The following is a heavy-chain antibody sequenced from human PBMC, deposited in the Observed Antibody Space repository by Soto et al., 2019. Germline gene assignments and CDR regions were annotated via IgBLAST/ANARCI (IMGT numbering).Heavy chain of an antibody. J-gene: IGHJ3*02. CDR2: ILDTGTT. CDR1: GAPISDYF. CDR3: ARDLHSSGDWGEAFDI. V-gene: IGHV4-59*01. Sequence: QVQLQESGPGLVKPSETLSLTCTVSGAPISDYFWSWIRQPPGQGLEWIGYILDTGTTNYNPALKSRVTMSLATSKNQFSLNLTSVTAADTALYYCARDLHSSGDWGEAFDIWGQGTMVTVSS. D-gene: IGHD3-22*01.